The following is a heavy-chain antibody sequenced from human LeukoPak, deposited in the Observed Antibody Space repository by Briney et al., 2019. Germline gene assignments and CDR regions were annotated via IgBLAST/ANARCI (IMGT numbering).Heavy chain of an antibody. CDR1: RFTFSSYG. Sequence: GRSLRLSCAASRFTFSSYGMHWVRQAPGKGLEWVAIISYDGSNKYYADSVKGRFTISRDNSKNTLYLQMNSLRAEDTAVYYCARQKYLRGPDVEYFDYWGQGTLVTVSS. D-gene: IGHD5/OR15-5a*01. J-gene: IGHJ4*02. CDR3: ARQKYLRGPDVEYFDY. V-gene: IGHV3-30*03. CDR2: ISYDGSNK.